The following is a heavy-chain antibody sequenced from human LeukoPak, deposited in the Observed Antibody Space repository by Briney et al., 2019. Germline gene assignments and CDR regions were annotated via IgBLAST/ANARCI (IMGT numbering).Heavy chain of an antibody. CDR1: GGSISSGDYY. D-gene: IGHD3-10*01. CDR2: IYTSGST. V-gene: IGHV4-61*02. Sequence: SETLSLTCTVSGGSISSGDYYWSWIRQPAGKGLEWIGRIYTSGSTNYNPSLKSRITVSVDTSKNQFSLKLSSVTAADTAVYYCAREDYYSAFWGTSGSFYYYYMDVWGKGTTVTISS. CDR3: AREDYYSAFWGTSGSFYYYYMDV. J-gene: IGHJ6*03.